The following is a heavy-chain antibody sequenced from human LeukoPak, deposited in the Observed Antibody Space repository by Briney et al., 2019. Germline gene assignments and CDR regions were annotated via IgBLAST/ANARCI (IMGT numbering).Heavy chain of an antibody. V-gene: IGHV4-30-4*01. D-gene: IGHD3-22*01. CDR2: IYYSGST. CDR3: VRLDSSGYFEYFQH. J-gene: IGHJ1*01. CDR1: GGSISSGDYY. Sequence: SETLSLTCTVSGGSISSGDYYWSWIRQPPGKGLEWIGYIYYSGSTYYNPSLKSRVTISVDTSKNQFSLKLSSVTAADTAVYYCVRLDSSGYFEYFQHWGQGTLVTVSS.